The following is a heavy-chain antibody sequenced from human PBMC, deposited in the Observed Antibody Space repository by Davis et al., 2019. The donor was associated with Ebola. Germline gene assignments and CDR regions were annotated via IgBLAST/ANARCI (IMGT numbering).Heavy chain of an antibody. D-gene: IGHD2-15*01. V-gene: IGHV1-18*01. J-gene: IGHJ4*02. CDR1: GYTLPSYG. Sequence: ASVKVSCKASGYTLPSYGISWVRQAPGQGLEWVGWVSAYNDDTRYARRLQGRVTMTLDTSTSTAYMELRSLTSDDTAMYYCVMDCSDANCGVTYFFDFWGQRTPVTVSS. CDR2: VSAYNDDT. CDR3: VMDCSDANCGVTYFFDF.